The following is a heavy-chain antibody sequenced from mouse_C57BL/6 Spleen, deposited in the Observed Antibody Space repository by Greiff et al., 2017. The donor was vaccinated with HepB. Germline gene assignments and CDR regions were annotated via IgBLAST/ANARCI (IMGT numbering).Heavy chain of an antibody. Sequence: EVQVVESGAELVKPGASVKLSCTASGFNIKDYYMHWVKQRTEQGLEWIGRIDPEDGETKYAPKFQGKATITADTSSNTAYLQLSSLTSEDTAVYYCARMVTTEELWAMDYWGQGTSVTVSS. CDR3: ARMVTTEELWAMDY. V-gene: IGHV14-2*01. CDR1: GFNIKDYY. J-gene: IGHJ4*01. CDR2: IDPEDGET. D-gene: IGHD2-2*01.